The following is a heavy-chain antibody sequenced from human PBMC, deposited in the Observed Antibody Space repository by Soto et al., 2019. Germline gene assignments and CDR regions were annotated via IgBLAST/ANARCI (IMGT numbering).Heavy chain of an antibody. V-gene: IGHV1-3*01. CDR1: GYTFTSYA. Sequence: VASVKVSCKASGYTFTSYAMHWVRQAPGQRLEWMGWINAGNGNTKYSQKFQGRVTIARDTSASTAYMELSSLRSEDTAVYYCAREGAFAYYDILTGYYFWGQGTLVTVS. CDR3: AREGAFAYYDILTGYYF. J-gene: IGHJ4*02. D-gene: IGHD3-9*01. CDR2: INAGNGNT.